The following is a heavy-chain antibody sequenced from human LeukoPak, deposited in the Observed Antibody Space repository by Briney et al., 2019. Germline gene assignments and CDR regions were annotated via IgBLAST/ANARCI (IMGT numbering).Heavy chain of an antibody. V-gene: IGHV4-59*01. D-gene: IGHD5-18*01. J-gene: IGHJ4*02. CDR1: GGSISSYY. CDR3: ARGLTAMVLPFDY. Sequence: SETLSLTCTVSGGSISSYYWSWIRQPPGKGLEWIGYIYYSGSTNYNPPLKSRVTISVDTSKNQFSLKLSSVTAADTAVYYCARGLTAMVLPFDYWGQGTLVTVSS. CDR2: IYYSGST.